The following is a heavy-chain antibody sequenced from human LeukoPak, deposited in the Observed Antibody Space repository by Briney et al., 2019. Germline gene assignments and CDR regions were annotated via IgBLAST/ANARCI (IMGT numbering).Heavy chain of an antibody. CDR1: GFTFDLYA. CDR2: ISWRSATI. V-gene: IGHV3-9*01. Sequence: GGSLRLSCAASGFTFDLYAMHWVRQAPGKGLEWVSGISWRSATIAYADSMKGRFTISRDNAKNSLYLQMNSLRVEDTALYYCVKDMGRWGSCSSGNWFDLWGQGTLVTVSS. J-gene: IGHJ5*02. D-gene: IGHD6-6*01. CDR3: VKDMGRWGSCSSGNWFDL.